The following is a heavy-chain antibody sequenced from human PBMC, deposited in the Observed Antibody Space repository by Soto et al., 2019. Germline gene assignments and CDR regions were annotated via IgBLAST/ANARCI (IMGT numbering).Heavy chain of an antibody. J-gene: IGHJ3*02. CDR3: SSSCAFDI. CDR2: ISWNSGSI. Sequence: GGSLRLSCAASGFTFDDYAMHWVRQAPGKGLEWVSGISWNSGSIGYADSVKGRFTISRDNAKNSLYLQMNSLRAEDTALYYCSSSCAFDIWGQGTMVTVSS. D-gene: IGHD2-2*01. V-gene: IGHV3-9*01. CDR1: GFTFDDYA.